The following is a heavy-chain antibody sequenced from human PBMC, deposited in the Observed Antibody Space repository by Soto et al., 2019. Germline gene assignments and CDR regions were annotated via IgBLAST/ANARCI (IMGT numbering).Heavy chain of an antibody. CDR1: GFTFSDYY. J-gene: IGHJ6*02. Sequence: PGGSLRLSCAASGFTFSDYYMSWIRQAPGKGLEWVSYISSSGSTIYYADSVKGRFTISRDNAKNSLYLQMNSLRAEDTAVYYCARDKGIWYSSSWYSHIVGYYGMDIWGQGTTVTVSS. CDR3: ARDKGIWYSSSWYSHIVGYYGMDI. CDR2: ISSSGSTI. V-gene: IGHV3-11*01. D-gene: IGHD6-13*01.